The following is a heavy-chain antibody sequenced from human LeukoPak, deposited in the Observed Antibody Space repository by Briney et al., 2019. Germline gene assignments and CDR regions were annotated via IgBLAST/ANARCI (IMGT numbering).Heavy chain of an antibody. J-gene: IGHJ4*02. CDR3: ARSGYDYNSYFDY. D-gene: IGHD5-12*01. V-gene: IGHV3-23*01. CDR1: GFTFSSYA. CDR2: ISGSGGST. Sequence: GGSLRLSCAASGFTFSSYAMSWVRQAPGKGLEWVSAISGSGGSTYYADSVKGRFTISRDNAKNSLYLQMNSLRAEDTAVYYCARSGYDYNSYFDYWGQGTLVTVSS.